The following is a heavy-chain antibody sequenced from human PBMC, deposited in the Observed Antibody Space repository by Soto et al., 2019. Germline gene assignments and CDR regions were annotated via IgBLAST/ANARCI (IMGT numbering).Heavy chain of an antibody. J-gene: IGHJ4*02. CDR2: ISAYNGNT. V-gene: IGHV1-18*01. D-gene: IGHD3-10*01. CDR1: GYTFTSYG. Sequence: QVQLVQSGAEVKKPGASVKVSCKASGYTFTSYGISWVRQAPGQGLEWMGWISAYNGNTNYAQKFQGRVTMTRDTSISTAYMELSRLRSDDTAVYYCASGYGSGSYYEDLDYWGQGTLVTVSS. CDR3: ASGYGSGSYYEDLDY.